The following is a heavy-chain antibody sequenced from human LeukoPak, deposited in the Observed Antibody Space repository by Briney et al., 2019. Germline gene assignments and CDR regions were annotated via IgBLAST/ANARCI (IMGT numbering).Heavy chain of an antibody. CDR2: ISPDGTST. CDR1: GFTFTSYW. J-gene: IGHJ4*02. CDR3: VRGAPFDY. V-gene: IGHV3-74*01. D-gene: IGHD1-26*01. Sequence: PGGSLRLSCAASGFTFTSYWMHWVRRAPGKGLVWVSRISPDGTSTAYADSVKGRFTISRNNAQNMLFLQMNSLRVDDTAVYYCVRGAPFDYWGQGTLVTVPS.